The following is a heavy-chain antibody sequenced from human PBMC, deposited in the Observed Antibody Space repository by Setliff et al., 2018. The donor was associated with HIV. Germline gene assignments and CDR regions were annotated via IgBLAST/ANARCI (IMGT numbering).Heavy chain of an antibody. V-gene: IGHV1-18*01. CDR1: DYTFTDYG. J-gene: IGHJ6*03. D-gene: IGHD3-16*02. Sequence: GASVKVSCQASDYTFTDYGIYWVRQAPGQGLEWMGWISGYNGNTNYAQKFQGRVTITADESTSTAYLEQTSLRSDDTAVYYCARQSSSRGGIIATVHHYYLDVWGEGTTVTVSS. CDR3: ARQSSSRGGIIATVHHYYLDV. CDR2: ISGYNGNT.